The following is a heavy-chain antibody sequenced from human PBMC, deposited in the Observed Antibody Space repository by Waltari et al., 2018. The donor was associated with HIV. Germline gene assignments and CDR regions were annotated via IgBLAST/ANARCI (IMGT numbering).Heavy chain of an antibody. CDR1: GFTFTNYW. CDR3: ARIGTFPHNYAIDF. CDR2: IKDDGSEK. Sequence: EVQLMESGGGLVQSGGSLRLSCAASGFTFTNYWMSWVRQTPGEGLEWLAYIKDDGSEKYYMGSVKGRFTISRDNAKNSMFLQMNSLRAEDTAVYYCARIGTFPHNYAIDFWGQGTTVTVSS. J-gene: IGHJ6*02. D-gene: IGHD1-26*01. V-gene: IGHV3-7*01.